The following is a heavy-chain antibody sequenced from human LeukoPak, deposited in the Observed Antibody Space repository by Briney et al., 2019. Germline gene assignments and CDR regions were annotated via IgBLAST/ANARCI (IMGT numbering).Heavy chain of an antibody. J-gene: IGHJ4*02. CDR1: GYTFTSYG. V-gene: IGHV1-18*01. Sequence: ASVKVSCKASGYTFTSYGISWVRQAPGQGLEWMGWISAYNGNTNYAQKLQGRVTMTTDTSTSTASMELRSLRSHDRAGYYCARGEYYYDSRGYYYDRSFHYWGQGTLVTVSS. D-gene: IGHD3-22*01. CDR3: ARGEYYYDSRGYYYDRSFHY. CDR2: ISAYNGNT.